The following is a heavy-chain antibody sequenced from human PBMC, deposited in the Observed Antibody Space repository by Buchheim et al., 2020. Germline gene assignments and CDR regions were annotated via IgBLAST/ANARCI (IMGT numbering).Heavy chain of an antibody. J-gene: IGHJ4*02. CDR1: GFTFSNYW. Sequence: EVQLVESGGGLVQPGGSLRLSCAASGFTFSNYWMHWVRQAPGKGLVWVSRINPDGSSTTYADSVKGRFTVSRDNAKNTLYLQMTSLRAKDTAVYYCAKDLHWNQCDSWGQGTL. CDR2: INPDGSST. V-gene: IGHV3-74*01. CDR3: AKDLHWNQCDS. D-gene: IGHD1-1*01.